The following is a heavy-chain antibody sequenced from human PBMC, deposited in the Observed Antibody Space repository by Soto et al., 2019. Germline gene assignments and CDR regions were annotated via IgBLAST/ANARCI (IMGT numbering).Heavy chain of an antibody. CDR2: ISGSGGST. CDR1: GFTFSSYA. J-gene: IGHJ5*02. Sequence: EVQLLESGGGLVQPGGSLRLSCAASGFTFSSYAMSWVRQAPGKGLEWVSAISGSGGSTYYADSVKGRFTISRDNSKNTLYLQMNSLRAEDTAVYYCARVGGPPTGTTGWFDPWGQGTLVTVSS. CDR3: ARVGGPPTGTTGWFDP. D-gene: IGHD1-7*01. V-gene: IGHV3-23*01.